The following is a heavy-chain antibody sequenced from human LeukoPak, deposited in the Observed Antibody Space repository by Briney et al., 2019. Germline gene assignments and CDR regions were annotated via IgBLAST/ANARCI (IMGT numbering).Heavy chain of an antibody. CDR3: ARDSSSSGHFDY. CDR2: ISSSGNTI. CDR1: GFTFSSYE. D-gene: IGHD6-6*01. V-gene: IGHV3-48*03. J-gene: IGHJ4*02. Sequence: GGSLRLSCAASGFTFSSYEMNWVRQAPGKGLEWVSYISSSGNTIYYADSVKGRFTISRDNAKNSLYLQMNSLRAEDTAVYYCARDSSSSGHFDYWGQGTLVTVSS.